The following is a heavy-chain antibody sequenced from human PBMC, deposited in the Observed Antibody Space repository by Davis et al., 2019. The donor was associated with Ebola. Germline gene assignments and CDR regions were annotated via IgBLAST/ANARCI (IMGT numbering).Heavy chain of an antibody. D-gene: IGHD3-16*01. CDR1: GFTFGLSA. CDR3: ARALGGEDD. V-gene: IGHV3-23*01. CDR2: FSGSGGAT. J-gene: IGHJ4*02. Sequence: GGSLRPSCAASGFTFGLSAMSWVRQAPGKGLDWVPGFSGSGGATYYADSVKGRFTISRDNAKNSLYLQMNSLRAEDMAVYYCARALGGEDDWGQGTLVTVSS.